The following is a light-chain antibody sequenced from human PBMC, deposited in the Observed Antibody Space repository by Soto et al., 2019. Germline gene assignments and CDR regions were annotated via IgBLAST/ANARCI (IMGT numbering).Light chain of an antibody. J-gene: IGKJ3*01. CDR2: GAS. V-gene: IGKV1-6*01. Sequence: AIQMTQSPSSLSASVGDRVTITCRASQGIKNDLAWYQQKPGKAPKLLIYGASTLHSGVPSRFSGSGSGTDFTFTISSLQPEDFATYYCLQDYDSPFTFGPGPKVEVK. CDR1: QGIKND. CDR3: LQDYDSPFT.